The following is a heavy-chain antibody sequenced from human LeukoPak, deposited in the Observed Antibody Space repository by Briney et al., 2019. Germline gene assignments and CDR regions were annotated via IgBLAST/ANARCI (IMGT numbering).Heavy chain of an antibody. V-gene: IGHV3-23*01. CDR3: ARDPNGNYVGAFDFQR. J-gene: IGHJ1*01. CDR1: GFTFSSYA. CDR2: ISGVNT. D-gene: IGHD4-17*01. Sequence: GSLRLSCAASGFTFSSYAMTWVRQAPGKGLEWVSSISGVNTHYADSVKGRFSISRDNYKNTLYLQMSSLRAEDTAVYYCARDPNGNYVGAFDFQRWGQGTLVTVSS.